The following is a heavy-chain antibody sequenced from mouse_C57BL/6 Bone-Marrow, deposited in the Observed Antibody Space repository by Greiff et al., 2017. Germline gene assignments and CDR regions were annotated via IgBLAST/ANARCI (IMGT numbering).Heavy chain of an antibody. CDR2: GQGLEWIG. J-gene: IGHJ4*01. V-gene: IGHV1-87*01. Sequence: QVQLQQSGPELARPWASVKISCQAFYTFSRRVHFAIRDTNYWMQWVKQRPGQGLEWIGALYPGNGDTSYNQKFKGKATLTADKSSSTAYMQLSILTSEDSAVYYWALGLGPYYAMDYWGQGTSVTVSS. CDR1: YTFSRRVH. D-gene: IGHD4-1*01. CDR3: SEDSAVYYWALGLGPYYAMDY.